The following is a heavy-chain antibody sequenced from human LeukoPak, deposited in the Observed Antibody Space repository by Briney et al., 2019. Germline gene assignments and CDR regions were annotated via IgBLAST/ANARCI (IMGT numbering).Heavy chain of an antibody. V-gene: IGHV4-39*07. Sequence: PSETLSLTCTVSGGSISSSSYYWGWIRQPPGKGLEWIGSIYSSGSTDYNPSLKSRVTISVDTSKNQFSLKMSSVTAADTAVYYCARDSPSWGYGPLDYWGQGSPVTVST. D-gene: IGHD5-18*01. CDR2: IYSSGST. J-gene: IGHJ4*02. CDR1: GGSISSSSYY. CDR3: ARDSPSWGYGPLDY.